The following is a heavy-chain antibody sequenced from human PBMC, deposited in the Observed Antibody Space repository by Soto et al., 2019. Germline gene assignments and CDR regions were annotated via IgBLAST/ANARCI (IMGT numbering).Heavy chain of an antibody. Sequence: QVQLVESGGGVVQPGRSLRLSCAASGFTFSSYAMHWVRQAPGKGLEWVAGISYDGSNKYYEDSVKGRFTISRDNSKNKLYLQMNSLSAEDTAVYYCARGGSSSWVGWFDPWVQGTLVTVSS. CDR1: GFTFSSYA. CDR3: ARGGSSSWVGWFDP. V-gene: IGHV3-30-3*01. J-gene: IGHJ5*02. D-gene: IGHD6-13*01. CDR2: ISYDGSNK.